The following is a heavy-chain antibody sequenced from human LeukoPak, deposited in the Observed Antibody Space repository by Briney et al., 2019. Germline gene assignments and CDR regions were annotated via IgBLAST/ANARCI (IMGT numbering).Heavy chain of an antibody. CDR3: ARDPDTSFSSWLDY. CDR2: IYHSGST. CDR1: GDSISSSNW. D-gene: IGHD6-13*01. Sequence: PSETLSLTCAVSGDSISSSNWWSWVRQPPGKGLEWIGEIYHSGSTNYNPSLKSRVTISVDKSKNQFSLKLSSVTAADTAVYYCARDPDTSFSSWLDYWGQGTLVTVSS. V-gene: IGHV4-4*02. J-gene: IGHJ4*02.